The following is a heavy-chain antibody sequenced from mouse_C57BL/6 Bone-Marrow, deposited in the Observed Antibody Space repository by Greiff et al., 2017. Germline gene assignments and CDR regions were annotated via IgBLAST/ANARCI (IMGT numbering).Heavy chain of an antibody. Sequence: EVQRVESGEGLVKPGGSLKLSCAASGFTFSSYAMSWVRQTPEKRLEWVAYISSGGDYIYYADTVKGRFTISRDNARNTLYLQMSSLKSEDTAMYYCTRDRDDGYYFDYWGQGTTLTVSS. D-gene: IGHD2-3*01. CDR2: ISSGGDYI. CDR1: GFTFSSYA. CDR3: TRDRDDGYYFDY. V-gene: IGHV5-9-1*02. J-gene: IGHJ2*01.